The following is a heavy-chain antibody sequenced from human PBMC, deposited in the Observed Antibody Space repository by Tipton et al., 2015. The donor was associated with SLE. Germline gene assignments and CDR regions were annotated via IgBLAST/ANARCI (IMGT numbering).Heavy chain of an antibody. CDR2: IDHSGVT. CDR1: GRSFIGSY. V-gene: IGHV4-34*01. Sequence: TLSLTCAVYGRSFIGSYWTWIRQPPGKGLERIGDIDHSGVTHYNPSLKSRVTISRDTSGNHFSLNLNSVTATDTAVYYCARAEFSSNWYMYWHFDLWGRGTLVTVSS. CDR3: ARAEFSSNWYMYWHFDL. J-gene: IGHJ2*01. D-gene: IGHD6-13*01.